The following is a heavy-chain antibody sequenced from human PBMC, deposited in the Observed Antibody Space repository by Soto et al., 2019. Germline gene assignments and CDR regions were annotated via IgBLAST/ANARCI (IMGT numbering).Heavy chain of an antibody. CDR3: ARDPTYYYDSSGYPFDY. V-gene: IGHV3-21*01. D-gene: IGHD3-22*01. CDR2: ISSSSSYI. Sequence: LSLTCAASGFTFSSYSMNWVRQAPGKGLEWVSSISSSSSYIYYADSVKGRFTISRDNAKNSLYLQMNSLRAEDTAVYYCARDPTYYYDSSGYPFDYWGQGTLVTVSS. CDR1: GFTFSSYS. J-gene: IGHJ4*02.